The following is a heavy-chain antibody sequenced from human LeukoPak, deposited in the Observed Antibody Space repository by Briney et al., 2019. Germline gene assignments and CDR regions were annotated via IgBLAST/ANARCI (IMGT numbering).Heavy chain of an antibody. CDR1: GYTFTSYY. D-gene: IGHD6-19*01. Sequence: ASVKVSCKASGYTFTSYYMHWVRQAPGQGLEWMGIINPSGGSTSYAQKFQGRVTMTRDTSTSTVYMELSSLRSEDTAVYYCARIAVAGELVGYFDYWGQGTLVTVSS. CDR3: ARIAVAGELVGYFDY. J-gene: IGHJ4*02. V-gene: IGHV1-46*01. CDR2: INPSGGST.